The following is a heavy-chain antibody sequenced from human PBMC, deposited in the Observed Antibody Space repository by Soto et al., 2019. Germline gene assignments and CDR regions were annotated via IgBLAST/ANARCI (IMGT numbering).Heavy chain of an antibody. Sequence: PSETLSLTCTVSGGSISSGDYYWSWIRQPPGKGLEWIGYIYYSGYTYYNPSLKSRVSISVDTSKNQFSLQLTSVTAADTAVYYCARDQNGCSNSRCSGMDVWGQGTTVTVSS. D-gene: IGHD2-2*01. CDR2: IYYSGYT. J-gene: IGHJ6*02. V-gene: IGHV4-30-4*01. CDR1: GGSISSGDYY. CDR3: ARDQNGCSNSRCSGMDV.